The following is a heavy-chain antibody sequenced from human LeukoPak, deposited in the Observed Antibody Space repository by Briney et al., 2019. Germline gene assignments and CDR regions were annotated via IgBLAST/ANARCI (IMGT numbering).Heavy chain of an antibody. CDR3: ARDSYSNYWFDP. CDR2: ISSSSSYT. D-gene: IGHD4-11*01. CDR1: GFTFSSYS. J-gene: IGHJ5*02. V-gene: IGHV3-21*01. Sequence: PGGSLRLSCAASGFTFSSYSMNWVRQAPGKGLEWVSSISSSSSYTYYADSVKGRFTISRDNAKNSLYLQMNSLRAEDTAVYYCARDSYSNYWFDPWGQGTLVTVSS.